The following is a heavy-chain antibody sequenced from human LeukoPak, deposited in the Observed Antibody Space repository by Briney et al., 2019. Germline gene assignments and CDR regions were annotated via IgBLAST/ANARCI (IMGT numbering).Heavy chain of an antibody. V-gene: IGHV3-74*01. D-gene: IGHD1-1*01. Sequence: GGSLRLSCAASGFTFSRYWMHWVRQAPGKGLVWVSRIKSDGSSTTYADSVKGRFTISRDNAKNTLYLEMNSPRAEDTAVYYCARGLETDDAFDIWGQGTMVTVSS. CDR3: ARGLETDDAFDI. J-gene: IGHJ3*02. CDR2: IKSDGSST. CDR1: GFTFSRYW.